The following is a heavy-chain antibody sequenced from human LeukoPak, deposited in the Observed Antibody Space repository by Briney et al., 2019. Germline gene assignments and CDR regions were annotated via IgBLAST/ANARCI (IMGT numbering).Heavy chain of an antibody. CDR3: ARQYNWGVSWFDP. V-gene: IGHV4-34*01. CDR1: GGSFSGYY. J-gene: IGHJ5*02. Sequence: SETLSLTCAVDGGSFSGYYWSWIRQPPGKGLEWIGEINHSGSTNYNPSLKSRVTISVHTSKNQFSLKLSSVTVGDTAVYYCARQYNWGVSWFDPWRQGTLVTVSS. D-gene: IGHD1-1*01. CDR2: INHSGST.